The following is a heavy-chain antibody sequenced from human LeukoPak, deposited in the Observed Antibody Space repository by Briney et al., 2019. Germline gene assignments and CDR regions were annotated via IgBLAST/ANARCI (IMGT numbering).Heavy chain of an antibody. V-gene: IGHV3-21*01. D-gene: IGHD3-3*01. CDR2: ISSSSSYI. CDR3: ARGDPDISFGVAGEAFDI. Sequence: PGGSLRLSCAASGFTVSSNYMSWVRQAPGKGLEWVSSISSSSSYIYYADPMKGRFTISRDNAKKSLYLQMNSLRAEDTAVYYCARGDPDISFGVAGEAFDIWGQGTMVTVSS. CDR1: GFTVSSNY. J-gene: IGHJ3*02.